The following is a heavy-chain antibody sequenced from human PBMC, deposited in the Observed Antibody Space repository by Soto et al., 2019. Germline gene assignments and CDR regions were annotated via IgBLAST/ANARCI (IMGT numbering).Heavy chain of an antibody. CDR3: ARVPYYDILTGYYSANDAFDI. J-gene: IGHJ3*02. CDR2: INPSGGST. CDR1: GYTFTSYY. Sequence: QVQLVQSGAEVKKPGASVKVSCKASGYTFTSYYMHWVRQAPGQGLEWMGIINPSGGSTSYAQKFQGRVTMTRDTSTSTVYMELSSLRSEDTAVYYCARVPYYDILTGYYSANDAFDIWGQGTMVTVSS. D-gene: IGHD3-9*01. V-gene: IGHV1-46*03.